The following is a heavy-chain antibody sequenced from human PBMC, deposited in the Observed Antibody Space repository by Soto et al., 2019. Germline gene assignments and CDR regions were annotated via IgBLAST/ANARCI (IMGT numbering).Heavy chain of an antibody. D-gene: IGHD4-4*01. V-gene: IGHV1-2*04. CDR2: INPNSGGT. Sequence: QVQLVQSGAEVKKPGASVKVSCKASGYTFTGYYMHWVRQAPGQGLERMGWINPNSGGTNYAQKCQGWGTMTRDTSISTAYMELSRLRSDDTAVYYCARDRGTTVTTRNYYVMDVWGQGTTVTVSS. J-gene: IGHJ6*02. CDR1: GYTFTGYY. CDR3: ARDRGTTVTTRNYYVMDV.